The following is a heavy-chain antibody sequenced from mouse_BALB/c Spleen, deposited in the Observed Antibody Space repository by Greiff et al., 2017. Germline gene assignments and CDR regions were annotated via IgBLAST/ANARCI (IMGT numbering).Heavy chain of an antibody. CDR2: IYPGNSDT. V-gene: IGHV1-5*01. CDR3: TRTDYDDYYAMDY. J-gene: IGHJ4*01. D-gene: IGHD2-4*01. CDR1: GYSFTSYW. Sequence: EVKVVESGTVLARPGASVKMSCKASGYSFTSYWMHWVKQRPGQGLEWIGAIYPGNSDTSYNQKFKGKAKLTAVTSASTAYMELSSLTNEDSAVYYCTRTDYDDYYAMDYWGQGTSVTVSS.